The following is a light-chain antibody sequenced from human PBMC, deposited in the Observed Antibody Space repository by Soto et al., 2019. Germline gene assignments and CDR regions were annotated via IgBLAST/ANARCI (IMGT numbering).Light chain of an antibody. CDR1: QTLNNY. CDR2: AAS. Sequence: DIQMTQSPSSVSASVGDRVTINCRASQTLNNYLTLFQPTPGKAPKVLIYAASTLQSGVPSRFSGSGSGAEFTLTISSLQPEDFATYYCQQSFSPLLTFGGGTKGDIK. CDR3: QQSFSPLLT. V-gene: IGKV1-39*01. J-gene: IGKJ4*01.